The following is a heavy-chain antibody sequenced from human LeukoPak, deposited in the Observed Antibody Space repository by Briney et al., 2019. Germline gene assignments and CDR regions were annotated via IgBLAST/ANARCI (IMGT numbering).Heavy chain of an antibody. V-gene: IGHV3-49*04. Sequence: GQSLRLSCTTSGFAFDDFAMSWVRQPGGKVLEWVGFIRRRAYGGAAEYAASVKGRFIISRDDSKGIAYLQMSSLKTEDTAVYYCSRNGLVDFDYWGQGSRVIVSP. CDR3: SRNGLVDFDY. CDR2: IRRRAYGGAA. CDR1: GFAFDDFA. J-gene: IGHJ4*02.